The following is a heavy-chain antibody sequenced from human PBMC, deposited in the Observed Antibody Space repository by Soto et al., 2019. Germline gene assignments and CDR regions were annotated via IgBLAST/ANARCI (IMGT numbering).Heavy chain of an antibody. V-gene: IGHV3-30*18. Sequence: PGGSLRLSCAASGFTFSSYGMHWVRQAPGKGLEWVAVISYDGSNKYYADSVKGRFTISRDNSKNTLYLQMNSLRAEDTAVYYCAKASRHYCDSSGSDWDYFDYWGQGTLVTVSS. CDR2: ISYDGSNK. J-gene: IGHJ4*02. D-gene: IGHD3-22*01. CDR1: GFTFSSYG. CDR3: AKASRHYCDSSGSDWDYFDY.